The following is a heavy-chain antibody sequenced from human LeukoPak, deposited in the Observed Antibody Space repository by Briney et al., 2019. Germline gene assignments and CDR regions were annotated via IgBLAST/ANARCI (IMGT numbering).Heavy chain of an antibody. D-gene: IGHD4-23*01. CDR1: GFTFSSCS. Sequence: PGGSLRLSCAASGFTFSSCSMHWVRQAPGKGLEWVATISYDGSNKHYADSVKGRFTISRDNSKNTLYVEMNSLRADDTAVYYCASRSGGILFGMDVWGQGTTVTVSS. V-gene: IGHV3-30-3*01. CDR3: ASRSGGILFGMDV. CDR2: ISYDGSNK. J-gene: IGHJ6*02.